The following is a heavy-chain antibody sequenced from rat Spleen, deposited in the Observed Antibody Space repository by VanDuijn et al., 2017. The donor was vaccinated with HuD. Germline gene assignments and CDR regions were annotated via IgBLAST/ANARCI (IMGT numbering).Heavy chain of an antibody. D-gene: IGHD3-8*01. V-gene: IGHV5-22*01. CDR2: ISYEGSST. Sequence: EVQLVESGGGLVQPGRSMKLSCATSRFTFSDYYMAWVRQDPKKGLEWVASISYEGSSTYYGDSVKGRFTISRDNAKSTLYLQMNMLRSKDTATYYCTMRNPDFDYWGQGVMVTVSS. CDR3: TMRNPDFDY. CDR1: RFTFSDYY. J-gene: IGHJ2*01.